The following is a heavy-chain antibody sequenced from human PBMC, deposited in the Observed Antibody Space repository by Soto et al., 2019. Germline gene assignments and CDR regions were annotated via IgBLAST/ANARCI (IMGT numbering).Heavy chain of an antibody. CDR1: AYKLSPCW. CDR3: ARHEY. Sequence: PGESLKIFSQASAYKLSPCWTVWVRQMPAKSPEWMGVIFPGDYDTRYKPSFQGQVTISADHSTSTVYLQWSSLKASDTALYYCARHEYWG. CDR2: IFPGDYDT. J-gene: IGHJ4*01. V-gene: IGHV5-51*01.